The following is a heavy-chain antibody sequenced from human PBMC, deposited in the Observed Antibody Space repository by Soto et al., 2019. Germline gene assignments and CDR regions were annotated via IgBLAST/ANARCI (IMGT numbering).Heavy chain of an antibody. J-gene: IGHJ5*02. CDR3: ARKDKSGYFNWFDP. Sequence: AESLKISCRTSGYRFTSYWIAWVRQMPGKGLEWMGIIFPSDSDTRYSPSLQGQVTISADRSTSTVFLQWASLKASDTAVYFCARKDKSGYFNWFDPWGQGTLVTVSS. CDR2: IFPSDSDT. D-gene: IGHD3-22*01. CDR1: GYRFTSYW. V-gene: IGHV5-51*01.